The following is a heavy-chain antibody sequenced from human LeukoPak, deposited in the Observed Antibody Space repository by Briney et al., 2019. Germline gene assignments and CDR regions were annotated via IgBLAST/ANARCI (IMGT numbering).Heavy chain of an antibody. CDR2: ISGSGGDR. CDR3: AKGLYSSGRGYMDV. CDR1: GFTFGSYA. Sequence: GGSLRLSCAGSGFTFGSYAMSWVRQAPGKGLEWLSAISGSGGDRYYADSVKCRFTISGDSSKNTVYLQMNSLRADDTAVYYCAKGLYSSGRGYMDVWGKGTTVTISS. J-gene: IGHJ6*03. V-gene: IGHV3-23*01. D-gene: IGHD6-19*01.